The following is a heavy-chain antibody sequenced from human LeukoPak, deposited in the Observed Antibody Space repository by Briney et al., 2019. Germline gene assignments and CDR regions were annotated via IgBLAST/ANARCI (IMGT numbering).Heavy chain of an antibody. CDR1: GFTFSSYW. J-gene: IGHJ4*02. CDR3: ARDKPRRSYDGSIFDS. Sequence: PGGSLRLSCEVSGFTFSSYWMSWVRQAPGKGLEWVAIISYDGGEIYYVDSVKGRFTLSRDNAKSSVYLQMNSLRAEDAPVYYCARDKPRRSYDGSIFDSWGQGTLVTVSS. CDR2: ISYDGGEI. V-gene: IGHV3-7*01. D-gene: IGHD3-3*01.